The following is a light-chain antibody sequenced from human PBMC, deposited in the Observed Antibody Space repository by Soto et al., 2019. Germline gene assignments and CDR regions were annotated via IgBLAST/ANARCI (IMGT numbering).Light chain of an antibody. CDR3: QQRYDWPRT. CDR1: QSVSRY. J-gene: IGKJ1*01. CDR2: DAS. V-gene: IGKV3-11*01. Sequence: EIVLTQSPATLSLSPGERATLSCRASQSVSRYLAWYQQKPGQAPRLLIYDASNRATGIPARFSGSGSGTDFALTINSLEPEDFAVYYCQQRYDWPRTFGQGTKVET.